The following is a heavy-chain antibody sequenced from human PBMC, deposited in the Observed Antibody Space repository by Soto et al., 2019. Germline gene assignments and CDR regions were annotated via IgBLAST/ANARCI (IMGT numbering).Heavy chain of an antibody. CDR2: IRSKAYGGTT. J-gene: IGHJ6*02. V-gene: IGHV3-49*03. CDR3: TSRDGYNSYYYYGMDV. CDR1: GFTFGDYA. Sequence: PGGSLRLSCTASGFTFGDYAMSWFRQAPGKGLEWVGFIRSKAYGGTTEYAASVKGRFTIPRDDSKSIAYLQMNSLKTEDTAVYYCTSRDGYNSYYYYGMDVWGQGTTVTVSS. D-gene: IGHD5-12*01.